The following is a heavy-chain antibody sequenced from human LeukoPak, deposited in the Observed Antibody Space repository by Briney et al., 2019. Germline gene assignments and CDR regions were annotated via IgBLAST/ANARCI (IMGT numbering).Heavy chain of an antibody. J-gene: IGHJ4*02. CDR3: ARDPGVVAFHYFDY. Sequence: GGSLRLSCAASGFTFSSHAMGWVRQAPGKGLEWVSGIGGLGGSTYYAGSVKGRFTISRDNSQNTLYLHMNSLRASDTAVYYCARDPGVVAFHYFDYWGQGSLVTVSS. V-gene: IGHV3-23*01. D-gene: IGHD3-3*01. CDR2: IGGLGGST. CDR1: GFTFSSHA.